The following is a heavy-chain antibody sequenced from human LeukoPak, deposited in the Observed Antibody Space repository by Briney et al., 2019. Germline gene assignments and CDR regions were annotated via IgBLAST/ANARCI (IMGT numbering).Heavy chain of an antibody. CDR2: IIPMSGTA. J-gene: IGHJ4*02. Sequence: GASVKVSCKASGGTFNNFAISWVRQAPGQGLEWVGGIIPMSGTANYAQKFQGRVTITADESTSTAYMELSSLRSEDTAVYYCAKVTVVPYYFDYWGQGTLVTVSS. CDR1: GGTFNNFA. CDR3: AKVTVVPYYFDY. V-gene: IGHV1-69*13. D-gene: IGHD4-23*01.